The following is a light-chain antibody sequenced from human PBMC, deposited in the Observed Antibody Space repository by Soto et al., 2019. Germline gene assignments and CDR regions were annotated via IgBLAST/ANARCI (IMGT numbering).Light chain of an antibody. CDR3: LIWHNSAWV. CDR2: YNSDSDK. Sequence: QPVLTQPASLSASPGASASLTCTLRSDINVGTYRIYWYQQKPGSPPQYLLKYNSDSDKQQRSGVPSRFSGSKDASANAGILLISGLQSEDEADYYCLIWHNSAWVFGGGTQLTVL. J-gene: IGLJ3*02. V-gene: IGLV5-45*01. CDR1: SDINVGTYR.